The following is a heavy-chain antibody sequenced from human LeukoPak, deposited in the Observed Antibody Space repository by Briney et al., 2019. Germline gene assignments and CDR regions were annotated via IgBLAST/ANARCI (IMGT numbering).Heavy chain of an antibody. D-gene: IGHD3-10*01. CDR1: GYRFTSYW. CDR3: ARQDYYGSGSYYAPSYY. CDR2: IYPGDSDT. Sequence: GASLKISCKGSGYRFTSYWIAWGRQMSGKGLEGMGIIYPGDSDTRYSPSFQGQVTISADKSISTAYLQWSSLKASDTAMYYCARQDYYGSGSYYAPSYYWGQGTLVTVSS. J-gene: IGHJ4*02. V-gene: IGHV5-51*01.